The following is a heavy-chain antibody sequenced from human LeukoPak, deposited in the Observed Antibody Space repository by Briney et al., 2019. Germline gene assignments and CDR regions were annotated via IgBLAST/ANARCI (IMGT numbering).Heavy chain of an antibody. Sequence: GGSLRLSCVASGFSFSDHWMNWFRQAPGKGLEWVATIKKDGSEQYYVDSMKGRLTSSGDNAKNSVYLQIHNLRAEDTAVYYCARDLGWLQSDYWGQGTLVTVSS. CDR1: GFSFSDHW. J-gene: IGHJ4*02. V-gene: IGHV3-7*01. D-gene: IGHD5-24*01. CDR3: ARDLGWLQSDY. CDR2: IKKDGSEQ.